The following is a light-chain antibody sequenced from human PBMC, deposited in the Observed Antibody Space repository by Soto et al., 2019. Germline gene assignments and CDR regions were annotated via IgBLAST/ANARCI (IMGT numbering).Light chain of an antibody. CDR2: GAS. Sequence: DIVLTQSPGTLSLSPGERATLSCRASQSVSSSYLAWYQQKPGQAPRLLIYGASSRATGIPDRFSGSGSGTDFTLNISRLEPEDFAVYYCQQYGSSPRFTFGPGTKVDIK. CDR1: QSVSSSY. J-gene: IGKJ3*01. CDR3: QQYGSSPRFT. V-gene: IGKV3-20*01.